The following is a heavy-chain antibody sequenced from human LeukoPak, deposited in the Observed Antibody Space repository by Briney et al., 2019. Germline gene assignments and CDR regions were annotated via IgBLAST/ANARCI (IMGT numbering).Heavy chain of an antibody. Sequence: SETLSLTCTVSGGSISSYYWSWIRQPPGKGLEWIGYIYYSGSTNYNPSLKSRVTISVDTSKNQFSLKLSSVTAADTAVYYCARLAFAAGFARGYGYYYYGMDVWGQGTTVTVSS. V-gene: IGHV4-59*01. CDR2: IYYSGST. J-gene: IGHJ6*02. CDR3: ARLAFAAGFARGYGYYYYGMDV. D-gene: IGHD6-13*01. CDR1: GGSISSYY.